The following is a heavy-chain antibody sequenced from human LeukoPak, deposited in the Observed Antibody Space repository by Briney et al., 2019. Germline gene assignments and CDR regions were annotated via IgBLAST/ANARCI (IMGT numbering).Heavy chain of an antibody. J-gene: IGHJ4*02. CDR3: AGRELRVSSSSGIDY. V-gene: IGHV4-59*01. CDR1: GGSISSYY. D-gene: IGHD6-6*01. CDR2: IYYSGST. Sequence: PSETLSLTCTVSGGSISSYYWSWIRQPPGKGLEWIGYIYYSGSTNYNPSLKSRVTISVDTSKNQFSLKLSSVTAADTAVYYCAGRELRVSSSSGIDYWGQGTLVTVSS.